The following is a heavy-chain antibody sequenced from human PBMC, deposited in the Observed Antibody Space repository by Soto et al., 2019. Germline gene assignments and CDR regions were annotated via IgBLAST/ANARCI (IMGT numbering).Heavy chain of an antibody. Sequence: QVQLQESGPGLVKPSQTLSLTCTVSGGSISSDNYYWSWIRQHPGKGLEWIGYIYYSGSTYYNPSLKSRVTISIDTSKNQFSLELTSVTAADTAMFYCARGYGGNSNGEYFHRWGQGTLVTVSS. CDR3: ARGYGGNSNGEYFHR. D-gene: IGHD1-20*01. CDR2: IYYSGST. J-gene: IGHJ1*01. CDR1: GGSISSDNYY. V-gene: IGHV4-31*03.